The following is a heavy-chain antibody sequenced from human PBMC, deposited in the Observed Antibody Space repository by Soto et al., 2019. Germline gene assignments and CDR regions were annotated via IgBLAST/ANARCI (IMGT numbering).Heavy chain of an antibody. CDR1: GITFRNFG. V-gene: IGHV3-30*18. Sequence: QVQLVESGGGVVQPGRSPRLYCAASGITFRNFGMHWVRQAPGKGLEWVAAISSDGSDKYYSDSVKGRFTISRDNSKKTMFLQMNSLRVEDTAVYYCAEGSEVARQALDYWGQGTLVTVSS. J-gene: IGHJ4*02. D-gene: IGHD2-15*01. CDR2: ISSDGSDK. CDR3: AEGSEVARQALDY.